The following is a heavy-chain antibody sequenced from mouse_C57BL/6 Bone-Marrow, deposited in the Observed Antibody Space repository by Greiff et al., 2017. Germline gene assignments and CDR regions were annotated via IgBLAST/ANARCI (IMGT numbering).Heavy chain of an antibody. Sequence: EVQLQESGPGLAKPSQTLSLTCSVTGYSITSDYWNWIRKFPGNKLEYMGYISYSGSTYYNPSLKSRISITRDTSKNQYYLQLKSVTTEVTATYYCASGYYYGSSNWYFDVWGTGTTVTVSS. D-gene: IGHD1-1*01. CDR1: GYSITSDY. J-gene: IGHJ1*03. V-gene: IGHV3-8*01. CDR2: ISYSGST. CDR3: ASGYYYGSSNWYFDV.